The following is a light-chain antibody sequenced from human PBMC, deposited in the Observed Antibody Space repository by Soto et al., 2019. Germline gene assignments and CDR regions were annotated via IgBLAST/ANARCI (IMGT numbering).Light chain of an antibody. CDR1: SSDVGGYDF. CDR3: CSYAGSYTWV. CDR2: DVS. Sequence: QSVLTQPRSVSGSPGQSVTISCTGTSSDVGGYDFVSWYQQPPGKAPKLLIYDVSKRPSGVPDRFSGSKSGNTASLTISGLQAEDEADYYCCSYAGSYTWVFGGGTQLTVL. J-gene: IGLJ3*02. V-gene: IGLV2-11*01.